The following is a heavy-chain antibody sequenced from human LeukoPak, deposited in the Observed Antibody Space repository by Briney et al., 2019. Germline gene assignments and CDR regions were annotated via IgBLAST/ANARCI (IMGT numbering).Heavy chain of an antibody. CDR2: ISGSGGKT. CDR1: EFTFSTYV. J-gene: IGHJ4*02. Sequence: PGGSLRLSCAASEFTFSTYVMSWVRQVPGKGLEWVSAISGSGGKTYYADSVKGRFTISRDNSKNTLYLQMNSLRAEDTAVYFCAKDSYDNSGYYRTPFDYWGQGTLVTVSS. D-gene: IGHD3-22*01. V-gene: IGHV3-23*01. CDR3: AKDSYDNSGYYRTPFDY.